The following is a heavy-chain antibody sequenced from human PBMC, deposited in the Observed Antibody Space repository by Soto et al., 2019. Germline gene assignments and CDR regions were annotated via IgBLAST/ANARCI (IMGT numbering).Heavy chain of an antibody. V-gene: IGHV3-30*03. CDR3: ARGGRQWLVTSDFNY. J-gene: IGHJ4*02. CDR1: GFPFSDYS. D-gene: IGHD6-19*01. CDR2: VSHDGRNT. Sequence: GGSLGLACAASGFPFSDYSMHWVRQAPGKGLEWVAVVSHDGRNTHYADSVKGRFTISRDSSKNTVSLEMTSLRAEDTAVYYCARGGRQWLVTSDFNYWGQGALVTVPQ.